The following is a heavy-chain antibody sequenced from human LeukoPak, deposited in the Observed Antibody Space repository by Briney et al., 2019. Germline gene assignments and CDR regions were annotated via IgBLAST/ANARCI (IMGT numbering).Heavy chain of an antibody. V-gene: IGHV3-23*01. J-gene: IGHJ3*02. CDR2: ISGSGGST. D-gene: IGHD1-26*01. CDR1: GFTFTNSA. CDR3: AKDGVVGATMAAFDI. Sequence: GGSLRLSCAASGFTFTNSAMTWVRQAPGKGLEWVSAISGSGGSTYYADSVKGRFTISRDNSKNTLYLQMNSLRAEDTAVYYCAKDGVVGATMAAFDIWGQGTMVTVSS.